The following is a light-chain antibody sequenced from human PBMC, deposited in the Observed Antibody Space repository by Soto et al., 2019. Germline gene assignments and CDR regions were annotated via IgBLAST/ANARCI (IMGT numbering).Light chain of an antibody. Sequence: EIVLTHSPATLSSSPGERATLSCRASQSVSSYLAWYQQKPGQAPRLLIYDASNRATGIPARFSGNGSGTDFTLTISSLEPEDFAVSYCQQRSNWPPIFSFGPGTKVDIK. J-gene: IGKJ3*01. CDR1: QSVSSY. CDR3: QQRSNWPPIFS. V-gene: IGKV3-11*01. CDR2: DAS.